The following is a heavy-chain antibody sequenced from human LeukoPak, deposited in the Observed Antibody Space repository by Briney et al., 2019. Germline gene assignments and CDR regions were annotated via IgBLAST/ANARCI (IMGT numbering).Heavy chain of an antibody. CDR1: GLTFSNAW. CDR2: IRSKTDGGTT. D-gene: IGHD2-21*02. V-gene: IGHV3-15*01. Sequence: GGSLRLSCVASGLTFSNAWMTWVRQALGKGLEWVGLIRSKTDGGTTDYAAPLKDRFTILRDDSKSTLFLQMNSLKADDTAVYYCATDTATEARHIWGQGTTVTVSS. CDR3: ATDTATEARHI. J-gene: IGHJ3*02.